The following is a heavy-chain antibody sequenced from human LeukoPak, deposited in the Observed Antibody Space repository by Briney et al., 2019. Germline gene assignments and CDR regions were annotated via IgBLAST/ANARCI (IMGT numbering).Heavy chain of an antibody. V-gene: IGHV4-34*01. CDR1: GGSFSGYY. CDR3: AREASSGWNLYYFDY. J-gene: IGHJ4*02. CDR2: INHSGST. Sequence: PSETLSLTCAVYGGSFSGYYWSWIRQPPGKGLEWIGEINHSGSTNYNPSLKSRVTISVDTSKNQFSLKLSSVTAADTAVYYCAREASSGWNLYYFDYWGQGTLVTVSS. D-gene: IGHD6-19*01.